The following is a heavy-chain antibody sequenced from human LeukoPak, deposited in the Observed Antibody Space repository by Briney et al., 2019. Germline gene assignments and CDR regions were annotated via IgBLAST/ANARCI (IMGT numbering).Heavy chain of an antibody. V-gene: IGHV4-4*02. Sequence: PSETLSLTCAVSGGSISSSNWWSWVRQPPGKGLEWIGEIYHSGSTNYNPSLKSRVTISVDKSKNQFSLKLSSVTAADTAVYYCARGRVSSSTWYSTYYYFFYMDFWGKGTTVTVSS. CDR3: ARGRVSSSTWYSTYYYFFYMDF. D-gene: IGHD4-11*01. CDR1: GGSISSSNW. J-gene: IGHJ6*03. CDR2: IYHSGST.